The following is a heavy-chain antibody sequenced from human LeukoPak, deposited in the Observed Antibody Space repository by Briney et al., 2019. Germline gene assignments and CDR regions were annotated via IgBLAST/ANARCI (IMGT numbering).Heavy chain of an antibody. Sequence: PGGSLRLSCAASGFTFSSYSMNWVRQAPGKGLEWVSSIVSSGSYIYYADSVKGRFTISRDNAKNSLYLQMNSLRAEDTAVYYCARESGGYCSTTSCYKGYFDYWGKGTLVTVSS. CDR3: ARESGGYCSTTSCYKGYFDY. D-gene: IGHD2-2*02. CDR2: IVSSGSYI. CDR1: GFTFSSYS. J-gene: IGHJ4*02. V-gene: IGHV3-21*01.